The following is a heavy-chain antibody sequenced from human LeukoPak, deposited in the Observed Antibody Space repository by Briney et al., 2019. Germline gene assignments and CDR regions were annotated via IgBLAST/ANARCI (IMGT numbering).Heavy chain of an antibody. CDR1: GFTFSSYW. CDR2: VNSDGSST. D-gene: IGHD3-22*01. V-gene: IGHV3-74*01. CDR3: AREEKVVITPRYYGMDV. Sequence: GGSLRLSCAASGFTFSSYWMHWVRQAPGKGLVWVSRVNSDGSSTSYADSVKGRFTISRDYAKNTLYLQMNSLRAEDTAVYYCAREEKVVITPRYYGMDVWGQGTTVTVSS. J-gene: IGHJ6*02.